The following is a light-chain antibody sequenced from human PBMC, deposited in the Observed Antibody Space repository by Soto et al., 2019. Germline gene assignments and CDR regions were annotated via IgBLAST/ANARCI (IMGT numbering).Light chain of an antibody. CDR1: QGISSY. J-gene: IGKJ4*01. V-gene: IGKV1-9*01. Sequence: DIQLTQSPSFLSASVGDRVTITCRASQGISSYLAWYQQKPGKAPKLMIYVTSTLQSGVPSRFSVSGSGTEFTLTISSLQPEDFATYYCQQLNSYPNTFGGGTKVELK. CDR2: VTS. CDR3: QQLNSYPNT.